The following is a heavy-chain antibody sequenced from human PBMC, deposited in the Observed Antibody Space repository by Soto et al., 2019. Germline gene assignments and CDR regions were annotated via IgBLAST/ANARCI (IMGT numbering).Heavy chain of an antibody. CDR1: RDSLTRGAYL. Sequence: PSEALSLTWTVSRDSLTRGAYLWCWLRQRPGQGLQWMGYISSDGTTYSNPSLKGRLTMSLDTSQNQFSLRLSSVTAADTALFYCARGTFSFFFDPAYSPKYFLALGQGLLVS. CDR3: ARGTFSFFFDPAYSPKYFLA. J-gene: IGHJ5*02. V-gene: IGHV4-31*02. CDR2: ISSDGTT. D-gene: IGHD2-21*01.